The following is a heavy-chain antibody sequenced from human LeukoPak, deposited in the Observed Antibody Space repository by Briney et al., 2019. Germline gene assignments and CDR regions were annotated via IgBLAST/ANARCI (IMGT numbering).Heavy chain of an antibody. J-gene: IGHJ4*02. CDR2: INHSGST. CDR3: ARGMYDSSGTYYGFDY. CDR1: GGSFSGYY. Sequence: PSETLSLTCAVYGGSFSGYYWSWIRQPPGKGLEWIGEINHSGSTNYNPSLKSRATISVDTSKNQFSLKLSSVTAADTAVYYCARGMYDSSGTYYGFDYWGQGTLVTVSS. V-gene: IGHV4-34*01. D-gene: IGHD3-22*01.